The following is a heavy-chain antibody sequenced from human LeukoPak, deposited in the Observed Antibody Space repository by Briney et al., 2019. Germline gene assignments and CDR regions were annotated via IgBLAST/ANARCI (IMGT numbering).Heavy chain of an antibody. D-gene: IGHD3-9*01. J-gene: IGHJ3*02. CDR2: IYPGDSDT. CDR1: GYSFTSYW. CDR3: AKLGGYDILTGDAFDI. Sequence: GESLKISCKGSGYSFTSYWIGWVRQMPRKGLEWMGIIYPGDSDTRYSPSFQGQVTISADKSISTAYLQWSSLKASDTAMYYCAKLGGYDILTGDAFDIWGQGTMVIVS. V-gene: IGHV5-51*01.